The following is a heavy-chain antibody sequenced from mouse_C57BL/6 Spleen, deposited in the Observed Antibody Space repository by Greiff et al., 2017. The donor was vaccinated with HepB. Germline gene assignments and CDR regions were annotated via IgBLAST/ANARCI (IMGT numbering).Heavy chain of an antibody. D-gene: IGHD1-1*01. V-gene: IGHV1-15*01. CDR1: GYTFTDYE. CDR3: TREENYYGSRSCFAY. J-gene: IGHJ3*01. CDR2: IDPETGGT. Sequence: QVQLKESGAELVRPGASVTLSCKASGYTFTDYEMHWVKQTPVHGLEWIGAIDPETGGTAYNQKFKGKAILTADKSSSTAYMELRSLTSEDSAVYYCTREENYYGSRSCFAYWGQGTLVTVSA.